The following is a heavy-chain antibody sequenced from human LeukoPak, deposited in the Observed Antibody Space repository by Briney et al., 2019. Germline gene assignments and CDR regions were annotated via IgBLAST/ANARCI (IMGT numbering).Heavy chain of an antibody. Sequence: GASVKVSCKASGYTFTSYDINWVRQATGQGLEWMGWMNPNSGNTGYAQKFQGRVTITADESTSTAYMELSSLRSEDTAVYYCAGSRQGDYDILTGYTNWGQGTLVTVSS. J-gene: IGHJ4*02. CDR2: MNPNSGNT. D-gene: IGHD3-9*01. V-gene: IGHV1-8*01. CDR3: AGSRQGDYDILTGYTN. CDR1: GYTFTSYD.